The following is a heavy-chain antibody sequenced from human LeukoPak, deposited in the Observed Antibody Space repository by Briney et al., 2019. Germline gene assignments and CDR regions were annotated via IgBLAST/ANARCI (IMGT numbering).Heavy chain of an antibody. CDR2: INRDGTTT. Sequence: PXGSLXXXCAASGFTFNTYGMCWVRQAPGKGLAWVSQINRDGTTTTYADSVKGRFTMSRDNARNTLYLKMSDLRAEDTAVYYFXXXSXXGXFDPWGXGXLVTVSS. CDR1: GFTFNTYG. CDR3: XXXSXXGXFDP. J-gene: IGHJ5*02. V-gene: IGHV3-74*01.